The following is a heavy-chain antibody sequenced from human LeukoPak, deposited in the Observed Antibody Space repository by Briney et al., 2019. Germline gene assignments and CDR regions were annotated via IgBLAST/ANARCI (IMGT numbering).Heavy chain of an antibody. CDR2: IRYDGSNK. CDR3: AKGYSSSWTFGY. Sequence: GGSLRLSCAASGFTFSSYGMHWVRQAPGKGLEWVAFIRYDGSNKYYADSVKGRFTISRDNSKNTLYLQMNSLRAEDTAVYYCAKGYSSSWTFGYWGQGTLVTVSS. J-gene: IGHJ4*02. V-gene: IGHV3-30*02. CDR1: GFTFSSYG. D-gene: IGHD6-13*01.